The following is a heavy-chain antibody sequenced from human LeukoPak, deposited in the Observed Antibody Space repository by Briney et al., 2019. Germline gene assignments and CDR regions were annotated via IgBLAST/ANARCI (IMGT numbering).Heavy chain of an antibody. CDR1: GYTFTSYD. J-gene: IGHJ6*03. Sequence: ASVKVSCKASGYTFTSYDINWVRQGTPQGLEWMGWMNPNSGNTGYAQKFQGRVTITRNTSISTAYMELSSLRSEDTGVYYCARGLSVYHQSYYFYCYRDLGGKGTTVTVSS. CDR3: ARGLSVYHQSYYFYCYRDL. D-gene: IGHD3-3*01. CDR2: MNPNSGNT. V-gene: IGHV1-8*03.